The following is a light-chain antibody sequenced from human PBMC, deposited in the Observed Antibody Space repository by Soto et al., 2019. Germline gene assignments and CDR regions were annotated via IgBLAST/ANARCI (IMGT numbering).Light chain of an antibody. Sequence: SYELTQPPSVSVAPGKTARITCGGNNIGSKRVHWYQQKPGQAPVLVIYYDSDRPSRIPERFSGSNSGSTATLTISRVEAGDEADYYCQVWDSSSDHWVFGTGTKLTVL. J-gene: IGLJ1*01. V-gene: IGLV3-21*04. CDR1: NIGSKR. CDR2: YDS. CDR3: QVWDSSSDHWV.